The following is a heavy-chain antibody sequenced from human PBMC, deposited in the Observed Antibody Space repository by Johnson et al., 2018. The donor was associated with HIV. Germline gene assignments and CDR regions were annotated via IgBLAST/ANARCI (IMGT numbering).Heavy chain of an antibody. CDR2: INWNGGGT. CDR3: AKVSIVVGTRGAFDI. D-gene: IGHD3-22*01. J-gene: IGHJ3*02. Sequence: VQLVESGGGVVRPGGSLGLSCAASGFTFVNIAMTWVRQAPGRGLGWVSGINWNGGGTNYAASVGGRFTISRDNSKNTLYLQMNSLRAEDTAVYYCAKVSIVVGTRGAFDIWGRGTMVTVSS. V-gene: IGHV3-20*04. CDR1: GFTFVNIA.